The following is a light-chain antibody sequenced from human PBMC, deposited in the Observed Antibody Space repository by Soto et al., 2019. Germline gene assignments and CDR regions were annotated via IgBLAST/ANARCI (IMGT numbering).Light chain of an antibody. CDR3: QQRSNWPVT. CDR1: QSVSSY. V-gene: IGKV3-11*01. J-gene: IGKJ3*01. CDR2: DAS. Sequence: EIVLTQSPATLSLSPGERATLSCRASQSVSSYLAWYQQKPGQAPRLLIYDASNRATGIPARFSGSGSGTDFTLTISSREPEDFAVYYCQQRSNWPVTFGPGTNVDIK.